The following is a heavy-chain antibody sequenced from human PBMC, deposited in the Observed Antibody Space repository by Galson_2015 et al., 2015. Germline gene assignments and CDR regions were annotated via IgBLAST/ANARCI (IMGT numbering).Heavy chain of an antibody. D-gene: IGHD1-26*01. V-gene: IGHV5-51*01. J-gene: IGHJ3*02. CDR1: GYSFSRYW. Sequence: QSGAEVKKPGESLKISCKGSGYSFSRYWIGWVRQMPGKGLEGMGIIYPGDSDARYSPSFQGQVTMSADKSISTAYLQWSSLKASDTAMYYCARLGTGSYSDCAFDIWGQWTMVTVSS. CDR3: ARLGTGSYSDCAFDI. CDR2: IYPGDSDA.